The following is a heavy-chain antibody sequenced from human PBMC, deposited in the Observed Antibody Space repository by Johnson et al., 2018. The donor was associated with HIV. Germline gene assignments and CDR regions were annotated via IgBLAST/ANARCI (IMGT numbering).Heavy chain of an antibody. CDR2: IRYDGSIQ. D-gene: IGHD1-26*01. V-gene: IGHV3-30*02. CDR3: ARGKWGVGPNAFDI. Sequence: QVQLVESGGGVVQPGGSLRLSCAASGFTVSSYGMHWVRQAPGKGLEWVAYIRYDGSIQYYVDSVKGRFTISRDNSKNTLYLQMNSLRAEDTAVYYCARGKWGVGPNAFDIWGQGAMVTVSS. CDR1: GFTVSSYG. J-gene: IGHJ3*02.